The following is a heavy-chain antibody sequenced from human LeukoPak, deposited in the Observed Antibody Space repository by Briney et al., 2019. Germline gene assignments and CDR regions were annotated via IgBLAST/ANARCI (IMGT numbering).Heavy chain of an antibody. CDR2: ISYDGSNK. CDR1: GFTFSSYG. CDR3: ARVARIVGATSAFDI. D-gene: IGHD1-26*01. J-gene: IGHJ3*02. Sequence: GGSLRLSCAASGFTFSSYGMHWVRQAPGKGLEWVAVISYDGSNKYYADSVKGRFTISRDNSKNTLYLQMNSLRAEDTAVYYCARVARIVGATSAFDIWGQGTMVTVSS. V-gene: IGHV3-30*03.